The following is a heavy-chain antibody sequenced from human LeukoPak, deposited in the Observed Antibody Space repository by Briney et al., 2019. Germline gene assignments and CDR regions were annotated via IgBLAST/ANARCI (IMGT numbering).Heavy chain of an antibody. V-gene: IGHV4-30-2*01. D-gene: IGHD2-2*01. CDR1: GGSISSGGYY. CDR3: AREIVVVPAAIID. Sequence: SETLSLTCTVSGGSISSGGYYWSWIRQPPGKGLEWIGYIYHSGSTYYNPSLKSRVTISVDRSKNQFSLKLSSVTAADTAVYYCAREIVVVPAAIIDWGQGTLVPVSS. J-gene: IGHJ1*01. CDR2: IYHSGST.